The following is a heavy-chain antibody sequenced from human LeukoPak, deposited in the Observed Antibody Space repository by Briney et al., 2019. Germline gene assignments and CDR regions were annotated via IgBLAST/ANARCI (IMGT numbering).Heavy chain of an antibody. D-gene: IGHD5-24*01. CDR1: GGSFSGYY. CDR2: INHSGST. J-gene: IGHJ6*02. Sequence: SETLSLTCAVYGGSFSGYYWSWIRQPPGKGLEWIGEINHSGSTNYNPSLKSRVTISVDTSKNQFSLKLSSVTAADTAVYYCARRQLKASYGMDVWGQGTTVTISS. V-gene: IGHV4-34*01. CDR3: ARRQLKASYGMDV.